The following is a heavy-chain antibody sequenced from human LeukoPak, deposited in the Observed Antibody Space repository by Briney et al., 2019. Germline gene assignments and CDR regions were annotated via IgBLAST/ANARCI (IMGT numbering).Heavy chain of an antibody. CDR1: GFTFSSYA. CDR3: AKDIVVVPAAYSFDY. J-gene: IGHJ4*02. Sequence: TGGSLRLSCAASGFTFSSYAMSWVRQAPGKGLEWVSAISGSGGSTYYADSVKGRFTISRDNSKNTLYLQMNSLRAEDTVVYYCAKDIVVVPAAYSFDYWGQGTLVTVSS. CDR2: ISGSGGST. V-gene: IGHV3-23*01. D-gene: IGHD2-2*01.